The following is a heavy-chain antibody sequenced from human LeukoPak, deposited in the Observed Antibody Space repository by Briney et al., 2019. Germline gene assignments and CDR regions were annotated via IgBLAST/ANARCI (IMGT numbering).Heavy chain of an antibody. CDR3: AREGYSGSDSNL. Sequence: SETLSLTCTVSGGSISSYYWSWIRQPPGKRLEWIGYIYHSGSTNYNPSLKSRLTIAVDTSKNQFSLMLSSVTAADTAVYYCAREGYSGSDSNLWGQGTLVTVSS. CDR2: IYHSGST. V-gene: IGHV4-59*01. CDR1: GGSISSYY. D-gene: IGHD5-12*01. J-gene: IGHJ4*02.